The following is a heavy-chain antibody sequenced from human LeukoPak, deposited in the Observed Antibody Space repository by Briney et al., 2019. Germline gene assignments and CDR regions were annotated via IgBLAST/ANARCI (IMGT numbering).Heavy chain of an antibody. V-gene: IGHV1-18*01. D-gene: IGHD3-10*01. CDR2: ISAYNGNT. CDR1: GYTFTSYG. CDR3: ARDYYGSGSCHFDY. Sequence: ASVKVSCKASGYTFTSYGISWVRQAPGQGLEWMGWISAYNGNTNYAQKLQGRVTMTTDTSTSTAYMELRSLRSDDTAVYYCARDYYGSGSCHFDYWGQGTLVTVSS. J-gene: IGHJ4*02.